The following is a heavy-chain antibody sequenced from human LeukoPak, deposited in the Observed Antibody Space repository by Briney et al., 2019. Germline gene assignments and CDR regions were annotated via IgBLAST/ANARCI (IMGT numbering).Heavy chain of an antibody. CDR2: ISSNGGST. V-gene: IGHV3-64*01. CDR3: ARGEYGIPLDEHFDY. J-gene: IGHJ4*02. CDR1: GFTFSSYA. D-gene: IGHD2-21*01. Sequence: GGSLRLSCAASGFTFSSYAMHWVRQAPGKGLEYVSAISSNGGSTYYANSVKGRFTISRDNSKNTLYLQMGSLRAEDMAVYYCARGEYGIPLDEHFDYWGQGTLVTVSS.